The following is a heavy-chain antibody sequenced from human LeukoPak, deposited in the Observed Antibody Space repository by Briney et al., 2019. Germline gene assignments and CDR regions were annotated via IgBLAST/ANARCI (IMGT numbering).Heavy chain of an antibody. D-gene: IGHD1-14*01. J-gene: IGHJ4*02. V-gene: IGHV4-39*01. CDR1: GGSISASSYY. CDR3: ARRGNYNPGYFDY. CDR2: IYYSGST. Sequence: PSETQSLTCTVSGGSISASSYYWGWIRQPPGKGLEWIGSIYYSGSTYYNPSLKSRVTISVDTSKDQLSLKLSSVNASDTAIYYCARRGNYNPGYFDYWGQGTLVTVSS.